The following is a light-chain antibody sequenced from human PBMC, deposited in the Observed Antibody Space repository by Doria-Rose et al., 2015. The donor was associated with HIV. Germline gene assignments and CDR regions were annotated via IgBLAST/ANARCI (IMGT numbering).Light chain of an antibody. CDR2: DGS. J-gene: IGKJ1*01. CDR3: HQYGTSRT. V-gene: IGKV3-20*01. CDR1: QSFSCTY. Sequence: EIVMTQSPGTLSLSPGERATLSCRASQSFSCTYLAWYQQKPGQAPSLLIYDGSTRATGIPDRFSASGSGTDFTLTINRLEPEDFALYYCHQYGTSRTFGQGTKVEI.